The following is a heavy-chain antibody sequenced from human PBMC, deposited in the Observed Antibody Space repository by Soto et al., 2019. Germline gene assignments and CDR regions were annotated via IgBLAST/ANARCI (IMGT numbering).Heavy chain of an antibody. D-gene: IGHD4-17*01. CDR3: ANYPTTVTSDY. Sequence: SETLSLTCTVSGGSVSSGSYYWSWIRQPPGKGLEWIGYIYYGGSTNYNPSLKSRVTISVDTSKNQFSLKLSSVTAADTAVYYCANYPTTVTSDYWGQGTLVTVSS. CDR2: IYYGGST. J-gene: IGHJ4*02. V-gene: IGHV4-61*01. CDR1: GGSVSSGSYY.